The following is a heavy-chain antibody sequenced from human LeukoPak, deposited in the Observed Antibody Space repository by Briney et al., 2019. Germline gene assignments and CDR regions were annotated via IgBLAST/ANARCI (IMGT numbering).Heavy chain of an antibody. Sequence: GGSLRLSCAASGFTFSSYSMNWVRQAPGKGLEWVSSISSSSSYIYYADSVKGRFTISRDNAKNSLYLQMNSLRAEDTAVYYCARDVLYSSSWHNWFDPWGRGTLVTVSS. J-gene: IGHJ5*02. CDR3: ARDVLYSSSWHNWFDP. CDR1: GFTFSSYS. V-gene: IGHV3-21*01. D-gene: IGHD6-13*01. CDR2: ISSSSSYI.